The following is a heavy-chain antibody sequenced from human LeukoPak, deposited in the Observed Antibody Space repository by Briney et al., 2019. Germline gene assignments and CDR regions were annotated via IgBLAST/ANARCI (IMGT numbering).Heavy chain of an antibody. CDR1: GFTFSSYA. CDR2: ISGSGGST. J-gene: IGHJ4*02. V-gene: IGHV3-23*01. D-gene: IGHD2-15*01. Sequence: GGSLRLSCAASGFTFSSYAMSWVRQAPGKGLEWVSAISGSGGSTYYADSVKGRFTISRDNSKNTLYLQMNSLGGEDTAVYYCAKDDGSPVRAPFDYWGQGTLVTVSS. CDR3: AKDDGSPVRAPFDY.